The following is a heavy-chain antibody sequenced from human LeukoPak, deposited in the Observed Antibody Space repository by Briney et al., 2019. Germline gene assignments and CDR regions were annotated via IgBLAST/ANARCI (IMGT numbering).Heavy chain of an antibody. CDR3: AKEMYSSSFDY. CDR2: INGDGSSI. Sequence: GGSLRLSCAASGFSSNSYWMHWARQAPGKGLVWVARINGDGSSINYADSVKGRFTISRDNSKNTLYLQMNSLRAEDTAVYYCAKEMYSSSFDYWGQGTLVTVSS. V-gene: IGHV3-74*01. J-gene: IGHJ4*02. CDR1: GFSSNSYW. D-gene: IGHD6-6*01.